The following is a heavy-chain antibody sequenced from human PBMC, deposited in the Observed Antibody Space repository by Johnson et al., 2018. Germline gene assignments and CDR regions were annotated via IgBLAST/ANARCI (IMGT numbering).Heavy chain of an antibody. Sequence: VQLVEAGGGLVQHGGSLRLSCAASGFTVSSNYMSWVRQAPGQGLVWVSVLYSGGSTYYEASVKGRFNIPRDISKNTLYLQMNRLRAEATAVYYCAKGGDVLLWFGDAAFDIWGQGTMVTVSS. V-gene: IGHV3-66*02. J-gene: IGHJ3*02. CDR2: LYSGGST. CDR3: AKGGDVLLWFGDAAFDI. D-gene: IGHD3-10*01. CDR1: GFTVSSNY.